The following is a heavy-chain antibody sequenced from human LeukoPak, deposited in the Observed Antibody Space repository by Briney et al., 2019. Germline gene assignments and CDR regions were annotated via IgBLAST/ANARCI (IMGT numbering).Heavy chain of an antibody. CDR2: ISSSSSYI. CDR3: ARDSTYYYDSKYFDY. Sequence: PGGSLRLSCAASGFTFSSYSMNWVRQAPGKGLEWVSSISSSSSYIYYADSVKGRFTISRDNAKNSLYLQMNSLRAEDTAVYYCARDSTYYYDSKYFDYWGQGTLVTVSS. D-gene: IGHD3-22*01. J-gene: IGHJ4*02. CDR1: GFTFSSYS. V-gene: IGHV3-21*01.